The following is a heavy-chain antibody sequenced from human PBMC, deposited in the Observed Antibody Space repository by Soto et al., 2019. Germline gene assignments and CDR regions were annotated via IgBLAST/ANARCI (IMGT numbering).Heavy chain of an antibody. CDR2: ISATGRT. CDR1: GDSMGSYY. D-gene: IGHD7-27*01. V-gene: IGHV4-4*07. CDR3: ARDQSGAADI. J-gene: IGHJ3*02. Sequence: SETLSLTCTVSGDSMGSYYWNWIRQPAGKGLEWIGRISATGRTSYMSSLKSRITLSVDTSKNQFSLNLKFVTAADTAVYFCARDQSGAADIWGQGTMVTVSS.